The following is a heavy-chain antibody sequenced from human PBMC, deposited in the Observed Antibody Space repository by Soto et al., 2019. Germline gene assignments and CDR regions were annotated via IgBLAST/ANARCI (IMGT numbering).Heavy chain of an antibody. CDR3: ARDPGMWQQLVHWFDP. V-gene: IGHV1-69*13. CDR1: GGTFSSYA. Sequence: ASVKVSCKASGGTFSSYAISWVRQAPGQGLEWMGGIIPIFGTANYAQKFQGRVTITADESTSTAYMELSSLRSEDTAVYYCARDPGMWQQLVHWFDPWGQGTLVTVSS. D-gene: IGHD6-13*01. J-gene: IGHJ5*02. CDR2: IIPIFGTA.